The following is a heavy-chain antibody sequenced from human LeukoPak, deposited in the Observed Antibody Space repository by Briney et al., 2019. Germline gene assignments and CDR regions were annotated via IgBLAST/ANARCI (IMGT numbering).Heavy chain of an antibody. CDR1: GFTFSSYG. J-gene: IGHJ4*02. D-gene: IGHD6-19*01. Sequence: GRSPTLSCAASGFTFSSYGMHWVRQPPSNGLEWVAVILYDGSNKYYAGSVKGRFTISRDNSKNTLYLQMNSLRAEDTAVYYCAKDRRSYSSGWYPLDYWGQGTLVTVSS. V-gene: IGHV3-30*18. CDR2: ILYDGSNK. CDR3: AKDRRSYSSGWYPLDY.